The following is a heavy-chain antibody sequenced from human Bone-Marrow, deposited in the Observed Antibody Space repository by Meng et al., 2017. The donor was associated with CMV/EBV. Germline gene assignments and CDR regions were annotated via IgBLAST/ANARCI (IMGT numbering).Heavy chain of an antibody. CDR1: GFTFSSYW. CDR3: ARGKNGVGYCSSTSCYADAFDI. Sequence: GESLKISCAASGFTFSSYWMHWVRQAPGKGLVWVSRINSDGSSTSYADSVKGRFTVSRDNDKNTLFLQMNSLRAEDTAVYYCARGKNGVGYCSSTSCYADAFDIWGQGTMVTVSS. V-gene: IGHV3-74*01. J-gene: IGHJ3*02. CDR2: INSDGSST. D-gene: IGHD2-2*01.